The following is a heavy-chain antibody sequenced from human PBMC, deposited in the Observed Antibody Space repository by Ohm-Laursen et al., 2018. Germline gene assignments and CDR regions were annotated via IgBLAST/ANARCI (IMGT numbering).Heavy chain of an antibody. Sequence: SLRLSCAASGFTFSNFWMSWVRQAPGKGLEWVASIKQDGTEKHYVESMQGRFTISRDNAKNSVYLQMNSLRAEDTAVYYCAKDDREAFDYWGQGTLVTVSS. J-gene: IGHJ4*02. CDR3: AKDDREAFDY. CDR2: IKQDGTEK. V-gene: IGHV3-7*01. CDR1: GFTFSNFW. D-gene: IGHD3-22*01.